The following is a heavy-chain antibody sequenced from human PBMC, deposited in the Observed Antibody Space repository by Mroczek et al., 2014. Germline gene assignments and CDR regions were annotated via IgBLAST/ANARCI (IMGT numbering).Heavy chain of an antibody. D-gene: IGHD6-19*01. CDR3: ARERGEFIAVAGIFDY. V-gene: IGHV3-33*01. CDR1: GFTFSSYG. J-gene: IGHJ4*02. CDR2: IWYDGSNK. Sequence: QVQLVQSGGGVVQPRRSLRLSCAASGFTFSSYGMHWVRQAPGKGLEWVAVIWYDGSNKYYADSVKGRFTISRDNSKNTLYLQMNSLRAEDTAVYYCARERGEFIAVAGIFDYWGQGTLVTVSS.